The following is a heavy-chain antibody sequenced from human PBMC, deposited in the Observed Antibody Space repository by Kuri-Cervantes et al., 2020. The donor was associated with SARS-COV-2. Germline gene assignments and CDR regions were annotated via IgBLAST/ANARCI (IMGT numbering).Heavy chain of an antibody. Sequence: GGSLRLSCAASGFTFSGSAMHWVRQASGKGLEWVGRIRSKANSYATAYAASVKGRFTISRDDSKNTAYLQMNSLKTEDTAVYYCAKDSGLYSNYVTAYDAFDIWGQGTMVTVSS. CDR1: GFTFSGSA. CDR2: IRSKANSYAT. D-gene: IGHD4-11*01. CDR3: AKDSGLYSNYVTAYDAFDI. J-gene: IGHJ3*02. V-gene: IGHV3-73*01.